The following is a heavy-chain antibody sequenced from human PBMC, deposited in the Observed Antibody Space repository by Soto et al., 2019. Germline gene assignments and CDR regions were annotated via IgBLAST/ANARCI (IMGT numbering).Heavy chain of an antibody. CDR2: ISGSGGST. Sequence: GGSLRLSCAASGFTFSSYAMSWVRQAPGKGLEWVSAISGSGGSTYYADSVKGRFTISRDNSKNTLYLQMNSLRAEDTAVYYCAKDPTYGDCKGDFDYWGQGTLVTVSS. CDR3: AKDPTYGDCKGDFDY. D-gene: IGHD4-17*01. CDR1: GFTFSSYA. J-gene: IGHJ4*02. V-gene: IGHV3-23*01.